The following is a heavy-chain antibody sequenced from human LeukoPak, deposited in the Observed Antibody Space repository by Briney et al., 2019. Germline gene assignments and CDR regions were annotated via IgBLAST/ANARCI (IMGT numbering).Heavy chain of an antibody. Sequence: PSETLSLTCTVFGGSISTSNYFWGWIRQPPGKGLEWIGSIYYSGSTSYNPSLKSRVTISIDTSKNQFSLKLNSVTAADTAVYYCASPGVGAFDYWGQGTLVSVSS. CDR3: ASPGVGAFDY. D-gene: IGHD1-26*01. V-gene: IGHV4-39*01. CDR1: GGSISTSNYF. CDR2: IYYSGST. J-gene: IGHJ4*02.